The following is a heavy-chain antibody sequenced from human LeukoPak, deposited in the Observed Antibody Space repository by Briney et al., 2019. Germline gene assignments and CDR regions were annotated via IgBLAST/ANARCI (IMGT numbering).Heavy chain of an antibody. D-gene: IGHD5-18*01. CDR3: ARAKSGYSYGYVYYYGMDV. CDR2: IIPIPGIA. J-gene: IGHJ6*02. V-gene: IGHV1-69*04. CDR1: GGTFSSYA. Sequence: SVKVSCKASGGTFSSYAISWVRQAPGQGLEWMGRIIPIPGIANYAQKFQGRVTITADKSTSTAYMELSSLRSEDTAVYYCARAKSGYSYGYVYYYGMDVWGQGTTVTVSS.